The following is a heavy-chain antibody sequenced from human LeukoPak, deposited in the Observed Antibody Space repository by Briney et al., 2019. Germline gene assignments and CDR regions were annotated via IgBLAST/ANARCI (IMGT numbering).Heavy chain of an antibody. D-gene: IGHD2-8*01. CDR3: ARGTVLMGYASFDY. J-gene: IGHJ4*02. CDR2: INHSGST. CDR1: GGSISSYY. V-gene: IGHV4-34*01. Sequence: SETLSLTCTVSGGSISSYYWSWIRQPPGKGLEWIGEINHSGSTNYNPSLKSRVTISVDTSKNHFSLKLTSVTAADTAVYYCARGTVLMGYASFDYWGQGTLVTVSS.